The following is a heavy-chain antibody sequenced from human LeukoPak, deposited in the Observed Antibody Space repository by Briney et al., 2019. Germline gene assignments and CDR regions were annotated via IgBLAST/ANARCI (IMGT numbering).Heavy chain of an antibody. Sequence: GRSLRLSCAASGFTFSSYAMHWVRQAPGKGLEWVGRIKSKTDGGTTDYAAPVKGRFTISRDDSKNTLYLQMNSLKTEDTAVYYCTTEYEQQLAPFDYWGQGTLVTVSS. CDR2: IKSKTDGGTT. D-gene: IGHD6-13*01. J-gene: IGHJ4*02. CDR3: TTEYEQQLAPFDY. V-gene: IGHV3-15*01. CDR1: GFTFSSYA.